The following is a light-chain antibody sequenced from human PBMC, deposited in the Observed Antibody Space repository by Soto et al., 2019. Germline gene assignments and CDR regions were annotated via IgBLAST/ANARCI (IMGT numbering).Light chain of an antibody. CDR3: MQGTHLPPYT. CDR1: QSLVYSDGNAY. Sequence: DVVMTQSPLSLPVTLGQPASISCRSSQSLVYSDGNAYLNWFHQRPGQSPRRLIYKVSYRDSGVPDRFSGSVSGTDFTLKISRVEAEDVWVYYCMQGTHLPPYTFVQGIKLEIK. V-gene: IGKV2-30*01. J-gene: IGKJ2*01. CDR2: KVS.